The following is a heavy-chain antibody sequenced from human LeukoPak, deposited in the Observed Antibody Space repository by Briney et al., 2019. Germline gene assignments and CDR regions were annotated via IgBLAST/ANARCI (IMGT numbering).Heavy chain of an antibody. Sequence: SETLSLTCAVYGGSFSGYYWSWIRQPPGKGLEWIGEINHSGSTNYNPSLKSRVTISVDTSKNQFSLKLSSVTAAVTAVYYCASLGYYDSSGYYRNPDYWGQGTLVTVSS. J-gene: IGHJ4*02. CDR3: ASLGYYDSSGYYRNPDY. CDR2: INHSGST. CDR1: GGSFSGYY. V-gene: IGHV4-34*01. D-gene: IGHD3-22*01.